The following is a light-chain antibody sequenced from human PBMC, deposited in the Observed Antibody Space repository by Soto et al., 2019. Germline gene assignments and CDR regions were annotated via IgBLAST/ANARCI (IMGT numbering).Light chain of an antibody. V-gene: IGKV1-5*01. CDR1: QNISVW. CDR2: DAS. J-gene: IGKJ2*01. CDR3: QQYDSSSPT. Sequence: DIQMTQSPSTLSASVGDGVTITCRASQNISVWLAWYQQRPGKAPNFLIYDASSLETGVPSRFSGSGTGTEFNLTIRSQQPDDFAPNYCQQYDSSSPTFGQGTKLEIK.